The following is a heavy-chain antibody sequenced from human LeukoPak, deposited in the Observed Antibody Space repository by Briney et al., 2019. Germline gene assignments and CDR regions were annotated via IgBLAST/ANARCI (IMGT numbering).Heavy chain of an antibody. V-gene: IGHV4-34*01. CDR3: ARGRYDILIGYRPSNYYYYMDV. CDR1: GGSFSNYY. J-gene: IGHJ6*03. D-gene: IGHD3-9*01. CDR2: INHIGST. Sequence: SETLSLTCAVYGGSFSNYYWSWIHHPPGKVLEWIGEINHIGSTNYNPSLKSRVTISVETSKNQFSLKLSSVTAAGTAIYYCARGRYDILIGYRPSNYYYYMDVWGKGTMVTISS.